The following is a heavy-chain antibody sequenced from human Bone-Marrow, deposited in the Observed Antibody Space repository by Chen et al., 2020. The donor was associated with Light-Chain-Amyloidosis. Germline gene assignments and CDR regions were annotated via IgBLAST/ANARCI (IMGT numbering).Heavy chain of an antibody. CDR2: FDPEDSET. V-gene: IGHV1-24*01. J-gene: IGHJ5*02. CDR3: VSQAHLRSTSSTWFDP. Sequence: QIQLVQSGTEVKKPGASVKVSCNISGSTLTDLPIHWVRQAPGKGLEWMGGFDPEDSETIYAQKFQGRVTMTEDTSTGKASMELTSFTYEDTAIYYCVSQAHLRSTSSTWFDPWGQGTLLTVSS. D-gene: IGHD2-2*01. CDR1: GSTLTDLP.